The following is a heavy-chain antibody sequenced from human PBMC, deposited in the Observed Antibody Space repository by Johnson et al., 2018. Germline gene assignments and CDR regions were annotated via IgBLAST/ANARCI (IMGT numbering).Heavy chain of an antibody. CDR3: AKDLVAVAGTFDY. Sequence: QVQLVESGGGVVQPGRSLRLSCAASGFTFSSYGMHWVRQAPGKGLEWVAVISYDGSNKYYADSVKGRFTISRDNSKNTLYLQMNSLRPEDTAVYYCAKDLVAVAGTFDYWGQGTLVTVSS. CDR2: ISYDGSNK. CDR1: GFTFSSYG. J-gene: IGHJ4*02. D-gene: IGHD6-19*01. V-gene: IGHV3-30*18.